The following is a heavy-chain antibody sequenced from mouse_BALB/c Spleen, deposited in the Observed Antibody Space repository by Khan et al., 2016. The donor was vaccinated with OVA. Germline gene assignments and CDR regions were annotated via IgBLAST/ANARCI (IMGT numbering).Heavy chain of an antibody. CDR3: ARGDGYYGYFDY. CDR1: GYTFTYYV. J-gene: IGHJ2*01. Sequence: QVQLQQSGPELVKPGASVKMSCKASGYTFTYYVITWVKQSTGQGLEWIGEIYPGSDNAYYNERFKGKATLTADKSSNTTHMQHSSLTSEDSAVYVGARGDGYYGYFDYWGKGTTRTGSS. V-gene: IGHV1-81*01. CDR2: IYPGSDNA. D-gene: IGHD2-3*01.